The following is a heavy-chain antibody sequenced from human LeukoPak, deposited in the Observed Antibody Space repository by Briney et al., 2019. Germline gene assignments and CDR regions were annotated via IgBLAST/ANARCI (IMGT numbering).Heavy chain of an antibody. CDR2: ISYDGSNK. J-gene: IGHJ3*02. Sequence: PGGSLRLYCAASGFTFSSYAMHWVRRAPGKGLEWVAVISYDGSNKYYADSVKGRFTISRDNSKNTLYLQMNSLRAEDTAVYYCARAHRGYYDSSGLDAFDIWGQGTMVTVSS. CDR1: GFTFSSYA. D-gene: IGHD3-22*01. CDR3: ARAHRGYYDSSGLDAFDI. V-gene: IGHV3-30-3*01.